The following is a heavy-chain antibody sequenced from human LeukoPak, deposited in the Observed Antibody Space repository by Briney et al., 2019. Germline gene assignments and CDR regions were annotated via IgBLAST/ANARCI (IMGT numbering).Heavy chain of an antibody. CDR3: ARDWEYSYGYLGPYYYGMDV. CDR2: ISYDGSNK. Sequence: GGSLRLSCAASGFTFSSYAMHWVRQAPGKGLEWVAVISYDGSNKYYADSVKGRFTISRDNSKNTLYLQMNSLRAEDTAVYYCARDWEYSYGYLGPYYYGMDVWGQGTTVTVSS. D-gene: IGHD5-18*01. CDR1: GFTFSSYA. J-gene: IGHJ6*02. V-gene: IGHV3-30*04.